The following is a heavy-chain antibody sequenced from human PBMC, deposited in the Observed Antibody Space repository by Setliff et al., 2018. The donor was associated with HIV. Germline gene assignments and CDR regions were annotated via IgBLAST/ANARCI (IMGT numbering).Heavy chain of an antibody. D-gene: IGHD3-10*01. CDR2: ISSSGTTM. J-gene: IGHJ4*02. CDR3: ARDGPGSSYFFDY. Sequence: LRLSCAASGFTFSYYSMTWVRQAPGKGLEWVSYISSSGTTMYYADSVKGRFTISRDNGKNSLYLQMNSLRAEDTAVYYCARDGPGSSYFFDYWGQGTVVTVSS. V-gene: IGHV3-48*01. CDR1: GFTFSYYS.